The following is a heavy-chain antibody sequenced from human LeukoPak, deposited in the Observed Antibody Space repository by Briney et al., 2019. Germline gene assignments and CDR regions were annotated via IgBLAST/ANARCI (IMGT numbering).Heavy chain of an antibody. CDR1: GFTFSSYS. V-gene: IGHV3-21*01. Sequence: GGSLRLSCAASGFTFSSYSMNWVRHAPGKGLEWVSSISSSSSYIYYADSVKGRFTISRDNAKNSLYLQMNSLRAEDTAVYYCARDFRAMVNYFDYWGQGTLVTVSS. J-gene: IGHJ4*02. D-gene: IGHD5-18*01. CDR2: ISSSSSYI. CDR3: ARDFRAMVNYFDY.